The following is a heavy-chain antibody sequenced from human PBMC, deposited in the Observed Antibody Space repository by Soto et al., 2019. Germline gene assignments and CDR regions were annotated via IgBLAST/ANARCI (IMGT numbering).Heavy chain of an antibody. Sequence: GESLKSSCKGSGYSFTSYWISWVRQMPGKGLEGMGRIDPSDTYTKYSPSFQGHVTISADKSISTAYLQWSSLKASDTAMYYCARRVGYGFVGSWVCGQVSTVTFPS. CDR1: GYSFTSYW. CDR3: ARRVGYGFVGSWV. CDR2: IDPSDTYT. V-gene: IGHV5-10-1*01. J-gene: IGHJ6*01. D-gene: IGHD5-18*01.